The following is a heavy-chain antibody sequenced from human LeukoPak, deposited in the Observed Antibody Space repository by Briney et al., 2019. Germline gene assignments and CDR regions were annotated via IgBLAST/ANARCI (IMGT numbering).Heavy chain of an antibody. CDR2: IWYDGSDI. V-gene: IGHV3-33*01. CDR1: GFTFSSHG. CDR3: ARDRVLHYFDY. D-gene: IGHD3-16*01. J-gene: IGHJ4*02. Sequence: GGSLRLSCAASGFTFSSHGMHWVRQAPGKGLEWVAVIWYDGSDIYYADSVKGRFTISRDNSKNTLYLQMTSLRADDTAVYYCARDRVLHYFDYWGQGALVTVSS.